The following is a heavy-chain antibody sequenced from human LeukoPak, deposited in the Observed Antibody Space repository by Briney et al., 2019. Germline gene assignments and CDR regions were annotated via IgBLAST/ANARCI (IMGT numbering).Heavy chain of an antibody. CDR3: ARGEEHGSGTVHFDY. CDR2: IYHGGST. D-gene: IGHD3-10*01. CDR1: GASISSSHW. J-gene: IGHJ4*02. Sequence: SETLSLTCAVSGASISSSHWWSWVRQPPRKGLEWIGEIYHGGSTNCNPSLKGRVTISVDRSNNQFSLRLTSVTAGDTAVYYCARGEEHGSGTVHFDYWGQGTLVTVSS. V-gene: IGHV4-4*02.